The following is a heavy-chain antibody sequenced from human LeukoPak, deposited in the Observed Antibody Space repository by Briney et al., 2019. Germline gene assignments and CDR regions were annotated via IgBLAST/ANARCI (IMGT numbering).Heavy chain of an antibody. CDR1: GFTFSSYS. Sequence: GGSLRLSCAASGFTFSSYSINWVRHAPGKGLEWVSSISVRSNYIYYADSVRGRFSISRYDARDSLYLQINSLRAEDTAVYFCVRLRRNRDTSGFYYYYDFWGQGTLVHVSS. CDR2: ISVRSNYI. CDR3: VRLRRNRDTSGFYYYYDF. D-gene: IGHD3-22*01. V-gene: IGHV3-21*01. J-gene: IGHJ4*02.